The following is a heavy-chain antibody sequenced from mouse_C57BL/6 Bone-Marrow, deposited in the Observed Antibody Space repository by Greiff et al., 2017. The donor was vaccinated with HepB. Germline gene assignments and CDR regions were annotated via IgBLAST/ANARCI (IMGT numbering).Heavy chain of an antibody. CDR1: GFNIKDDY. Sequence: VPLQQSGAELVRPGASVKLSCTASGFNIKDDYMHWVKQRPEQGLEWIGWIDPENGDTEYASKFQGKATITADTSSNTAYLQLSSLTSEDTAVYYCTPYYYGSAWGQGTTLTVSS. CDR3: TPYYYGSA. D-gene: IGHD1-1*01. CDR2: IDPENGDT. J-gene: IGHJ2*01. V-gene: IGHV14-4*01.